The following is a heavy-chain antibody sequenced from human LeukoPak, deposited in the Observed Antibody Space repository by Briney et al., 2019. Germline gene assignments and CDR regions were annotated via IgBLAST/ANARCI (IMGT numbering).Heavy chain of an antibody. CDR1: GGTFSSYA. CDR2: IIPILGIA. D-gene: IGHD2-2*01. J-gene: IGHJ6*02. Sequence: GASVKVSCKASGGTFSSYAISWVRQAPGQGLEWMGRIIPILGIANYAQKFQGRVTITADKSTSTAYMELSSLRSEDTAVYYCAGYCSSTSCDNRGSYYYYYGMDVWGQGTTVTVSS. CDR3: AGYCSSTSCDNRGSYYYYYGMDV. V-gene: IGHV1-69*04.